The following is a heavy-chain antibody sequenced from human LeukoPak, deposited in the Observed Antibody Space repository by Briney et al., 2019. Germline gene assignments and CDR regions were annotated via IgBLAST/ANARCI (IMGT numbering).Heavy chain of an antibody. J-gene: IGHJ4*02. CDR2: IYHSGST. CDR1: GYSITSGYY. CDR3: ARGGGRVISYRFDY. Sequence: PSETLSLTCTVSGYSITSGYYWAWIRQSSEKGLEWIGTIYHSGSTYNNPSLKSRVTISGDTSKNQFFLKLTSMTVADTAIYFCARGGGRVISYRFDYWGQGVLVTVSS. V-gene: IGHV4-38-2*02. D-gene: IGHD3-16*01.